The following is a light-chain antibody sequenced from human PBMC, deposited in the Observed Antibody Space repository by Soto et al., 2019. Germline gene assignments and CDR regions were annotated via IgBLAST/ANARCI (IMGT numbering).Light chain of an antibody. CDR3: QQFNSPLT. Sequence: IQLTQSPSSLSASIGDRVTITCRASQGISSYLAWYQQKPGKAPKLLIYAASTLQSGVPSRISGGGSGTDFTLTISSLQPEDFATYYCQQFNSPLTFGGGTKVEIK. CDR1: QGISSY. J-gene: IGKJ4*01. V-gene: IGKV1-9*01. CDR2: AAS.